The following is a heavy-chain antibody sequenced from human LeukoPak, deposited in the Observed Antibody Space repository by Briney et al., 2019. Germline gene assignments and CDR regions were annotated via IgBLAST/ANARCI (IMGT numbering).Heavy chain of an antibody. Sequence: PSETLSLTCTVSGGSISSGGYYWSWIRQHPGKGLEWIGYIYYSGSPYYNPSLESRVTISVDTSKNQFSLDLSSVTAADTAVYYCARAGYCSSTSCSLDYWGQGTLATVSS. CDR1: GGSISSGGYY. V-gene: IGHV4-31*03. D-gene: IGHD2-2*01. J-gene: IGHJ4*02. CDR2: IYYSGSP. CDR3: ARAGYCSSTSCSLDY.